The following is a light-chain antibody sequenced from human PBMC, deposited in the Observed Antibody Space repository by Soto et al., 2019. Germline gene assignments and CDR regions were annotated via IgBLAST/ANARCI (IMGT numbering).Light chain of an antibody. V-gene: IGLV2-8*01. CDR1: SSDIGLYNY. J-gene: IGLJ3*02. CDR2: EVS. Sequence: QSALTQPPSASGSPGQSVTISCAGTSSDIGLYNYVSWYQHHPGKAPRLIIYEVSKRPSGVPDRFSDSKSGNTASLTVSGLQAEDEADYYCSSYAGDINVDVFGGGTKLTVL. CDR3: SSYAGDINVDV.